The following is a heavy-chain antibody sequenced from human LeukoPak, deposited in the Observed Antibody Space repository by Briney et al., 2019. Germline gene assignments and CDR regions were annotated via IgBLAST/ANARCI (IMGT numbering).Heavy chain of an antibody. CDR2: INDNGGIT. CDR1: GFTFSSHA. Sequence: RTGGSLRLSCSAAGFTFSSHAMHWVRQAPGKGLEYVSTINDNGGITYYADSVKGRFTISRDNSQDTLYVQMTSLRAEDTAVYYCAKDPVAVAGNNYYRMDVWGQGTTVTVSS. CDR3: AKDPVAVAGNNYYRMDV. J-gene: IGHJ6*02. V-gene: IGHV3-64*04. D-gene: IGHD6-19*01.